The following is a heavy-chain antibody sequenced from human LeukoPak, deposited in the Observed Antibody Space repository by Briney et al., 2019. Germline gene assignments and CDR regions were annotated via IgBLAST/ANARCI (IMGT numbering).Heavy chain of an antibody. D-gene: IGHD6-6*01. Sequence: ASVKVYCKASGYTFISYQMHWVRQAPGHGLEWMGIINPTGGSTSHAQKFQGRVTMTRDTSTSTVYMELSSLRSEDTAVYYCARKGSSSCFDYWGQGTLVTVSS. CDR1: GYTFISYQ. V-gene: IGHV1-46*01. CDR2: INPTGGST. CDR3: ARKGSSSCFDY. J-gene: IGHJ4*02.